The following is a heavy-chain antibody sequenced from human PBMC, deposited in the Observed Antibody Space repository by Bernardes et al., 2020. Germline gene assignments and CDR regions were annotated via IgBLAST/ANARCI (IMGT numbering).Heavy chain of an antibody. CDR1: GLTFSSSA. CDR2: IGDSGSRT. V-gene: IGHV3-23*05. J-gene: IGHJ4*02. CDR3: ANAYYEYWSGTWAHHEY. Sequence: GGSLRLSCAASGLTFSSSAMNWVRQAPGKGLEWVSAIGDSGSRTAYAGSVKGRFTISRDNSKDTVYLQMNSLRAEDTAVYYCANAYYEYWSGTWAHHEYYGQGALVTVSS. D-gene: IGHD3-3*01.